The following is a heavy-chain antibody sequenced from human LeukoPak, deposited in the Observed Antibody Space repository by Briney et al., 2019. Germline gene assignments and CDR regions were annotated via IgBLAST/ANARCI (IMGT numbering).Heavy chain of an antibody. D-gene: IGHD3-3*01. CDR3: AGQNYYNFWNALNWFDP. Sequence: TSETLSLTCAVYGGSFSGYYWGWIRQPPGKGLEWIGEINHSGSTNYNPSLKSRVTISVDTSKNQFSLKLSSVTAADTAVYYCAGQNYYNFWNALNWFDPWGQGTLVTVSS. V-gene: IGHV4-34*01. J-gene: IGHJ5*02. CDR1: GGSFSGYY. CDR2: INHSGST.